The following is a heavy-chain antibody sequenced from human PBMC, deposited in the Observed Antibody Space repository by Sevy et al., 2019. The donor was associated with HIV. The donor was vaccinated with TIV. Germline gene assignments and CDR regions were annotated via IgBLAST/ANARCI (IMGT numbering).Heavy chain of an antibody. CDR2: ISSSSSYI. Sequence: GGSLRLSCAASGFTFSSYSMNWVRQAPGKGLEWVSSISSSSSYIYYADSVKGRFTISRDNAKNSLYLQMNSLRAEDTAVYYCARDQHNRSLTDYGMGVWGQGTTVTDSS. D-gene: IGHD1-20*01. V-gene: IGHV3-21*01. CDR1: GFTFSSYS. CDR3: ARDQHNRSLTDYGMGV. J-gene: IGHJ6*02.